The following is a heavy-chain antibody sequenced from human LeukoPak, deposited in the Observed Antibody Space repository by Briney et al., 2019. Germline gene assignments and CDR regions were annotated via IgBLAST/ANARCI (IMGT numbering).Heavy chain of an antibody. D-gene: IGHD3-10*01. CDR2: ISNDGTNK. CDR1: GFTFSSFP. J-gene: IGHJ6*03. CDR3: ARGAGSMVYYIAV. Sequence: GRSLRLSCAASGFTFSSFPMHWVRQAPGKGLQWVAVISNDGTNKYYADSVKGRFTISRDNSKNTLFLQMNSLTTEDTAVYYCARGAGSMVYYIAVWGNGPTVTVSS. V-gene: IGHV3-30*01.